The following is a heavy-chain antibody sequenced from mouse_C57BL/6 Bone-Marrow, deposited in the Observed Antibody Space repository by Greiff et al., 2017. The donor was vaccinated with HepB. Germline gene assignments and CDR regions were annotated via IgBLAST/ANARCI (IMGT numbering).Heavy chain of an antibody. Sequence: EVQLQESGPGLVKPSQSLSLTCSVTGYSITSGYYWNWIRQFPGNKLEWMGYISYDGSNNYNPSLKNRISITRDTSKNQFFLKLNSVTTEDTATYYCARSTVVATNFDYWGQGTTLTVSS. V-gene: IGHV3-6*01. CDR1: GYSITSGYY. D-gene: IGHD1-1*01. CDR3: ARSTVVATNFDY. J-gene: IGHJ2*01. CDR2: ISYDGSN.